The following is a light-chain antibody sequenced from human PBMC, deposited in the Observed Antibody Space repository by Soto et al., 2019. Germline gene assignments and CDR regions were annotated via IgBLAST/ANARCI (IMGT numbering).Light chain of an antibody. J-gene: IGLJ2*01. V-gene: IGLV6-57*01. Sequence: NFMLTQPHSVSASTRKTVTISCTRSSGSIASNYVQWYQQRPGSYPTTVIYEDNQRPSGVPDRFSGSIDSSSNSASLTISGLKTEDEADYYCQSYDSSNQVFGGGTKLTVL. CDR2: EDN. CDR3: QSYDSSNQV. CDR1: SGSIASNY.